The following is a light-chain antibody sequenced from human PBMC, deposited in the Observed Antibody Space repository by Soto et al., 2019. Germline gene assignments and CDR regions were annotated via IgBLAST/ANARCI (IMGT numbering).Light chain of an antibody. CDR1: QDINKF. CDR3: QQLKTYLYT. CDR2: SAS. J-gene: IGKJ2*01. V-gene: IGKV1-9*01. Sequence: IQLTQSPSSLSASVGDRVTVTCRASQDINKFLAWFQQKPGKAPNLLIFSASTLQSAVPSRFSGGGSGTDFTLTIDSLQPEDFATYYCQQLKTYLYTFGQGTKLEIK.